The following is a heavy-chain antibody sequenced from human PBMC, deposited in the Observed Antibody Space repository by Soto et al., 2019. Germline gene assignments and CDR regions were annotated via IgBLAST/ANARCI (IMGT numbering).Heavy chain of an antibody. Sequence: PSETLSLTCTVSGGSISDHYYMWIRQSPGKGLEYIGYIYYSGSTKYNPSLKSRVTISEDTSKKQISLKPSSVTAADTAVYYCAREPRQGDRIYYFDYWGQGTLVTVSS. CDR2: IYYSGST. V-gene: IGHV4-59*11. CDR3: AREPRQGDRIYYFDY. CDR1: GGSISDHY. J-gene: IGHJ4*02. D-gene: IGHD2-21*02.